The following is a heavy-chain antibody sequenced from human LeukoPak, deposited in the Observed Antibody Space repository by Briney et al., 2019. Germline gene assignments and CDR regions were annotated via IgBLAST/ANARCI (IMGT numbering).Heavy chain of an antibody. CDR1: GGSVSSCSNC. J-gene: IGHJ4*02. CDR2: IYYSGST. CDR3: ARGQGFGWYYSDY. D-gene: IGHD6-19*01. Sequence: SETLSLTCTVSGGSVSSCSNCWGWIRQPPGKGLEWTGYIYYSGSTNYNPSLKSRVTISVDTSRNQFSLRLISVTAADTAVFSCARGQGFGWYYSDYWGQGTLVTVSS. V-gene: IGHV4-61*01.